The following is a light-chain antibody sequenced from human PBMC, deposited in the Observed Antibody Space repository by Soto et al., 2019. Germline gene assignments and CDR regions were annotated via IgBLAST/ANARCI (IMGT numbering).Light chain of an antibody. CDR1: SGYSSYA. V-gene: IGLV4-69*01. J-gene: IGLJ7*01. CDR2: LNSDGSH. Sequence: QLVLTQSPSASASLGASVKLTCTVSSGYSSYAIAWHQKQPEKGHRYLMKLNSDGSHSKGDGIPDRFSGSSSGAERYLTISSLQSEDEADYYCQTWGTGIAVFGGGTQLTVL. CDR3: QTWGTGIAV.